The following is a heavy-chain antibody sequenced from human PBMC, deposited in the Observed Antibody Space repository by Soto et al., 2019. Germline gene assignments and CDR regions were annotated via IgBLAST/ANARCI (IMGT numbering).Heavy chain of an antibody. CDR1: GYTLTQLF. CDR3: ATDRFYYDSSGLSFGEYFQH. Sequence: ASVTVSCKFSGYTLTQLFMHCVRQAAGKGLEWMGGFDPEDGETIYAQKFQGRVTMTEDTSTDTAYMELSSLRSEDTAVYYCATDRFYYDSSGLSFGEYFQHWGQGTLVTVSS. V-gene: IGHV1-24*01. CDR2: FDPEDGET. D-gene: IGHD3-22*01. J-gene: IGHJ1*01.